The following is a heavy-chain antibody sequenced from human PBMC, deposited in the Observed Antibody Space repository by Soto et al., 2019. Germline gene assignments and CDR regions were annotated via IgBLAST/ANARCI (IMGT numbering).Heavy chain of an antibody. CDR1: GGSISSSNW. Sequence: QVQLQESGPGLVKPSGTLSLTCAVSGGSISSSNWWSWVRQPPGKVLDWIGEIYHSRSTNYNPSLKSRVTISVDKSKHQFALKLSSVTAADTAVDYCARVTFEGVIVGLNYFDYWGQGTLVTVSS. CDR3: ARVTFEGVIVGLNYFDY. J-gene: IGHJ4*02. CDR2: IYHSRST. D-gene: IGHD3-16*02. V-gene: IGHV4-4*02.